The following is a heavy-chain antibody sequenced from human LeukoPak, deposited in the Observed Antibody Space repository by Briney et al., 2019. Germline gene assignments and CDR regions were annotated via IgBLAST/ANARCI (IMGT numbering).Heavy chain of an antibody. Sequence: PSETLSLTCTVSGGSISSYYWSWIRQPPGKGLEWVSVIYSGGSTYYADSVKGRFTISRDNSKNTLYLQMNSLRAEDTAVYYCARDYCSGGSCLDWGQGTLVTVSS. CDR1: GGSISSYY. V-gene: IGHV3-53*05. CDR3: ARDYCSGGSCLD. D-gene: IGHD2-15*01. CDR2: IYSGGST. J-gene: IGHJ4*02.